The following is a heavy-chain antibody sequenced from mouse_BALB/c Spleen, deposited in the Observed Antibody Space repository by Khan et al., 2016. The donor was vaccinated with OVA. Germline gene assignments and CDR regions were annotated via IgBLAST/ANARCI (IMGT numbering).Heavy chain of an antibody. J-gene: IGHJ3*01. CDR2: IDPSDSDT. D-gene: IGHD2-2*01. CDR3: AGWEKYGYDPSWFAY. CDR1: GYTFTSYW. V-gene: IGHV1-61*01. Sequence: QVQLQQSGTELVRPGASVKLSCKASGYTFTSYWMNWVKQRPGQGLEWIGMIDPSDSDTHYNQMFKDKATLTVDKSSSTAYMQLSSLTSEDSAVYYCAGWEKYGYDPSWFAYWGQGTLVTVSA.